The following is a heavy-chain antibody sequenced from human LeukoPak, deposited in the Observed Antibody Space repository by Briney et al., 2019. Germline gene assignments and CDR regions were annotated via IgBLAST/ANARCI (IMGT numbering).Heavy chain of an antibody. CDR2: IIPIFGTA. CDR3: ASGYYDSSGPRSDAFDI. V-gene: IGHV1-69*06. J-gene: IGHJ3*02. Sequence: GASVKVSCKASGYTFTGHYIHWVRQAPGQGLEWMGGIIPIFGTANYAQKFQGRVTITADKSTSTAYMELSSLRSEDTAVYYCASGYYDSSGPRSDAFDIWGQGTMVTVSS. D-gene: IGHD3-22*01. CDR1: GYTFTGHY.